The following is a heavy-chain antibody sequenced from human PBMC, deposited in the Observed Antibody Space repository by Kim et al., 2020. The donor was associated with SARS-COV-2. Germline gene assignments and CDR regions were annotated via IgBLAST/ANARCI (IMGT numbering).Heavy chain of an antibody. CDR1: GGSISSGGYY. V-gene: IGHV4-31*03. Sequence: SETLSLTCTVSGGSISSGGYYWSWIRQHPGKGLEWIGYIYYSGSTYYNPSLKSRVTISVDTSKNQFSLKLSSVTAADTAVYYCARDAEMATIRGYWYFDLWGRGTLVTVSS. CDR3: ARDAEMATIRGYWYFDL. J-gene: IGHJ2*01. CDR2: IYYSGST. D-gene: IGHD5-12*01.